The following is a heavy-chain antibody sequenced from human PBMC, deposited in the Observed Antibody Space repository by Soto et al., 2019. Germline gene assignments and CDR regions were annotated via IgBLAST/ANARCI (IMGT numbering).Heavy chain of an antibody. J-gene: IGHJ5*02. CDR2: ISGSGGST. V-gene: IGHV3-23*01. D-gene: IGHD6-13*01. Sequence: PGGSLRLSCAASGFTFSSYAMSWVRQAPGNGLEWVSAISGSGGSTYYADSVKGRFTISRDNSKNTLYLQMNSLRAEDTAVYYCAKASRESSSWYYNWFDPWGQGTLVTVSS. CDR3: AKASRESSSWYYNWFDP. CDR1: GFTFSSYA.